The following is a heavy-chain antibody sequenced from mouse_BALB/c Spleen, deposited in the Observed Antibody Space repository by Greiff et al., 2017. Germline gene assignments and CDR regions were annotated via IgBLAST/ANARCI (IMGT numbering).Heavy chain of an antibody. V-gene: IGHV1-62-2*01. D-gene: IGHD2-2*01. CDR2: FYPGSGSI. J-gene: IGHJ3*01. CDR1: GYTFTEYI. Sequence: QVQLKESGAELVKPGASVKLSCKASGYTFTEYIIHWVKQRSGQGLEWIGWFYPGSGSIKYNEKFKDKATLTADKSSSTVYMELSRLTSEDSAVYFCARHEGGVYYGCDGTAPGFAYWGQGTLVTVSA. CDR3: ARHEGGVYYGCDGTAPGFAY.